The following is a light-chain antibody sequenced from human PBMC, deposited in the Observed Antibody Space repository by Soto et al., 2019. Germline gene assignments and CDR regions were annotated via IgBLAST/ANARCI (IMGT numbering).Light chain of an antibody. V-gene: IGKV1-9*01. CDR2: AAS. Sequence: DIQLTQSPSFLSASVGDRVIITCRASQAIASYLAWYQQKPGKAPKLLIYAASTLQSGVPSRFSGSGSGTEFTLTISSLQPEYFATYYCQQIKNDPWTFGQGTKMEIK. CDR1: QAIASY. CDR3: QQIKNDPWT. J-gene: IGKJ1*01.